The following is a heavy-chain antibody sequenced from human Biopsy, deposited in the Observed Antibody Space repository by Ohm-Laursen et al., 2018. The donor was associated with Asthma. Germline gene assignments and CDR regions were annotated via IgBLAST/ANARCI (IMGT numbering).Heavy chain of an antibody. CDR2: ISFDGSNE. Sequence: SSLRLSCTASGFSFSNFGMHWVRQAPGKGLEWVAVISFDGSNEDYADSVKGRFTISRDNSKNTLFLEMNSLRPEDTAVYYCAKELFPGWELRRGTDSWGQGTLVTVSS. V-gene: IGHV3-30*18. J-gene: IGHJ4*02. CDR3: AKELFPGWELRRGTDS. D-gene: IGHD1-26*01. CDR1: GFSFSNFG.